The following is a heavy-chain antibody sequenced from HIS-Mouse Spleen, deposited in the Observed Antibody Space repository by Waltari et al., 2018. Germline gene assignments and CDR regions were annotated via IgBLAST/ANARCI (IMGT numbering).Heavy chain of an antibody. CDR2: IYYSGST. CDR1: AGPISSSSYY. Sequence: QLQLQESGPGLVKPSEPLSLPGPVSAGPISSSSYYWGWIRQPPGKGLEWIGSIYYSGSTYYNPSLKSRVTISVDTSKNQFSLKLSSVTAADTAVYYCAREIPYSSSWYDWYFDLWGRGTLVTVSS. V-gene: IGHV4-39*07. D-gene: IGHD6-13*01. J-gene: IGHJ2*01. CDR3: AREIPYSSSWYDWYFDL.